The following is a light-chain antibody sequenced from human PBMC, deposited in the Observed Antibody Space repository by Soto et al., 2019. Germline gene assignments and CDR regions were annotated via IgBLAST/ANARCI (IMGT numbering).Light chain of an antibody. CDR3: QHYHSQSIT. Sequence: DILLIQSPATLSASVGDRITITCRASENIFKFLAWYQQRSGSAPNLLIYAASDWERGVPSRCSGSGSGTEFTLTLDNLQPNDSATYFCQHYHSQSITFGGGTQVDVK. CDR1: ENIFKF. V-gene: IGKV1-5*01. J-gene: IGKJ4*01. CDR2: AAS.